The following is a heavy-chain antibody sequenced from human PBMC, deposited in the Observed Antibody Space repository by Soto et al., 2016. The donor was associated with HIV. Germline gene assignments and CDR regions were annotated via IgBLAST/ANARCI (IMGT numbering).Heavy chain of an antibody. J-gene: IGHJ2*01. Sequence: EVQLVESGGALVQPGGSLRLSCAASGFRFSSNDMNWLRQAPGKGLEWVAYIHRSSTSIHYAESVKGRFTLSRDNAKNSLYLQMNSLTVEDTAMYFCATFKQQVPGGRYWYSDFWGRGTLVTVSS. V-gene: IGHV3-48*04. CDR2: IHRSSTSI. CDR3: ATFKQQVPGGRYWYSDF. CDR1: GFRFSSND. D-gene: IGHD3-16*01.